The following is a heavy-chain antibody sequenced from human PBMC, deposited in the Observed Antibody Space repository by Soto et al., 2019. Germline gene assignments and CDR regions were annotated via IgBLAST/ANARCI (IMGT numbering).Heavy chain of an antibody. V-gene: IGHV3-30*18. CDR3: AKEMVITFGGVIEPFDY. D-gene: IGHD3-16*02. Sequence: GGSLRLSCAASGFTFSSYGMHWVRQAPGKGLEWVAVISYDGSNKYYADSVKGRFTISRDNSKNTLYLQMNSLRAEDTAVYYCAKEMVITFGGVIEPFDYWGQGTLVTVSS. J-gene: IGHJ4*02. CDR1: GFTFSSYG. CDR2: ISYDGSNK.